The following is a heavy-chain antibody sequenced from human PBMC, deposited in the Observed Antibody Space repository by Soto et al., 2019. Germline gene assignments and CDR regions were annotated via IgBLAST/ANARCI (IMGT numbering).Heavy chain of an antibody. CDR3: AREDHVHTPAFVY. CDR1: GGTFNTYA. CDR2: ISPMFGAA. V-gene: IGHV1-69*19. J-gene: IGHJ4*02. D-gene: IGHD3-10*02. Sequence: QVQLVQSGAEMKKPGSSVKVSCQSSGGTFNTYAMHWVRQAPGQGPEWMGDISPMFGAANYAPKFQGRVTMTADESTGTWYMQSCSLTSEDTAIYFCAREDHVHTPAFVYWGQGTLVTVSS.